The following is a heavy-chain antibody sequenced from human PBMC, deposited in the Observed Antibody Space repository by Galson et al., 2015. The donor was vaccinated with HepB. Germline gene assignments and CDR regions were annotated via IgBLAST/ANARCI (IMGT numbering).Heavy chain of an antibody. CDR2: INAGNGNT. CDR3: ARAKNFWSGHNPTTNWFDP. Sequence: SVKVSCKASGYTFTSYAMHWVRQAPGQRLEWMGWINAGNGNTKYSQKFQGRVTITRDTSASTAYMELSSLRSEDTAVYYCARAKNFWSGHNPTTNWFDPWGQGTLVTVSS. J-gene: IGHJ5*02. CDR1: GYTFTSYA. V-gene: IGHV1-3*01. D-gene: IGHD3-3*01.